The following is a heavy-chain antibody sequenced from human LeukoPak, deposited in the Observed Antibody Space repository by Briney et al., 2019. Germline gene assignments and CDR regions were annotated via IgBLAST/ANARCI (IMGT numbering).Heavy chain of an antibody. Sequence: DSVKVSCKASGYTFTGYYMHWVRQAPGQGLEWMGWIRPNSGGTNYAQKFQGRVTMTRDTSISTAYMELSRLRSDDTAVYYCARDGGTMVRGVYNWFDPWGQGTLVTVSS. D-gene: IGHD3-10*01. CDR2: IRPNSGGT. CDR3: ARDGGTMVRGVYNWFDP. CDR1: GYTFTGYY. J-gene: IGHJ5*02. V-gene: IGHV1-2*02.